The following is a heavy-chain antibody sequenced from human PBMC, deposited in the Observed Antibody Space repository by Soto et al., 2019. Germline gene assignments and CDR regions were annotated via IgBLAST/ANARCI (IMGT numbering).Heavy chain of an antibody. V-gene: IGHV4-31*02. CDR1: GGSISSGGYY. D-gene: IGHD2-15*01. CDR3: ARAPRVAGYVVVAATPRGHWFDP. Sequence: TLPITCTVSGGSISSGGYYWSWIRQHPGKGREWIGYIYYSGSTYYNPSLKSRVTISVDTSKNQFSLKLSSVTAADTAVYYCARAPRVAGYVVVAATPRGHWFDPWGQGTLVTVSS. J-gene: IGHJ5*02. CDR2: IYYSGST.